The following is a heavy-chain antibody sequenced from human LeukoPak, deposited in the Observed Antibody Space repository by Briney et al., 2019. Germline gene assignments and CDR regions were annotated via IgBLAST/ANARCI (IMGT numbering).Heavy chain of an antibody. CDR3: ARELSRMKWEIFSYDAIDI. V-gene: IGHV4-4*07. Sequence: SETLSLTCTVSSGSISDYYWSWIRQPAGKGLEWIGRIHTSGSTTYNPSLESRVTMSVDTSKSQFSLRLSSVTAADTAVYYCARELSRMKWEIFSYDAIDIWGQGTKVTVSS. CDR2: IHTSGST. CDR1: SGSISDYY. J-gene: IGHJ3*02. D-gene: IGHD1-26*01.